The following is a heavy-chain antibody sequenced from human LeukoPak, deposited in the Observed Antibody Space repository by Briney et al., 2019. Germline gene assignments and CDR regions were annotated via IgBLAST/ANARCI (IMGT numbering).Heavy chain of an antibody. Sequence: GGSLRLSCTASGFTFSSYAMHWVRQAPGKGLEWVAVISYDGSNKYYADSVKGRFTISRDNSKNTLYLQMNSLRAEDTAVYYCASGHGSGWYADEYYFDYWGQGTLVTVSS. V-gene: IGHV3-30-3*01. CDR1: GFTFSSYA. D-gene: IGHD6-19*01. CDR2: ISYDGSNK. J-gene: IGHJ4*02. CDR3: ASGHGSGWYADEYYFDY.